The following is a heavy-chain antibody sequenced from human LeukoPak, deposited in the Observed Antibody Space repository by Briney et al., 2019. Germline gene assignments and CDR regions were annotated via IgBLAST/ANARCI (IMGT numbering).Heavy chain of an antibody. CDR2: IYYSGST. D-gene: IGHD2-21*02. J-gene: IGHJ4*02. CDR3: ATHYCGGDCYLGY. Sequence: SETLSLTCTVSGGSISSSSYYWGWIRQPPGKGLEWIGSIYYSGSTYYNPSLKSRVTISVDTSKNQFSLKLSSVTAADTAVYYCATHYCGGDCYLGYWGQGTLVTVSS. V-gene: IGHV4-39*01. CDR1: GGSISSSSYY.